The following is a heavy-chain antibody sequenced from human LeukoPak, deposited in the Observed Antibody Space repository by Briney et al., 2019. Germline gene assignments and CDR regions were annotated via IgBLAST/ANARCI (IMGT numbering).Heavy chain of an antibody. J-gene: IGHJ4*02. CDR1: GFTVSSNY. Sequence: AGGSLRLSCAASGFTVSSNYMSWVRQAPGKGLEWVSVTYSGGSTYYADSVKGRFTISRDNSKNTLYLQMNSLRAEDTAVYYCASSMYSGSYRNYWGQGTLVTVSS. V-gene: IGHV3-53*01. CDR3: ASSMYSGSYRNY. D-gene: IGHD1-26*01. CDR2: TYSGGST.